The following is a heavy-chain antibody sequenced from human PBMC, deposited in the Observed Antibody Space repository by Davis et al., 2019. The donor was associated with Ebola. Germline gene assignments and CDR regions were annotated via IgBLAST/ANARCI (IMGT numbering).Heavy chain of an antibody. CDR1: GGSFSGYY. Sequence: SETLSLTCAVYGGSFSGYYWSWIRQPPGKGLEWIGEINHSGSTNYNPSLKSRVTISVDTSKNQFSLKMRSVTAAETAVYYCARGHSYGSMVYGVDVWGQGTTVTVSS. D-gene: IGHD5-18*01. CDR3: ARGHSYGSMVYGVDV. J-gene: IGHJ6*02. V-gene: IGHV4-34*01. CDR2: INHSGST.